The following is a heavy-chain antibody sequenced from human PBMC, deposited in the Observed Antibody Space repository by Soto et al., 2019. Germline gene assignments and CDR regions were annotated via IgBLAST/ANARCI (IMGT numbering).Heavy chain of an antibody. Sequence: QIHLVQSGAEVKKPGSSVKISCKASGGTFSNYAISWVRQAPGQGLEWMGGITPIFDTTNYAQKFQGRLTITADTSTSTAYMELSGLRSDDTAIDFGARYPNSLNNWCDPWGQGTLVTVSS. CDR1: GGTFSNYA. CDR3: ARYPNSLNNWCDP. CDR2: ITPIFDTT. D-gene: IGHD3-9*01. J-gene: IGHJ5*02. V-gene: IGHV1-69*06.